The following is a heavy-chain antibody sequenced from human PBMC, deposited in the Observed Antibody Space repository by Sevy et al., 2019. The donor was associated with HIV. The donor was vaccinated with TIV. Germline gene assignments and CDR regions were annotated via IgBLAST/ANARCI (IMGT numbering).Heavy chain of an antibody. J-gene: IGHJ5*02. CDR1: GGSINSGY. D-gene: IGHD3-10*01. CDR3: ATAEDAYNYNS. CDR2: VSYSGTT. Sequence: SETLSLTCNVSGGSINSGYWSWIRQHPEKGIEWIGYVSYSGTTYYNPSLKSRLIISVHTSENQFSLKLSSVTAADTAFYYCATAEDAYNYNSWGQGTLVTVSS. V-gene: IGHV4-31*03.